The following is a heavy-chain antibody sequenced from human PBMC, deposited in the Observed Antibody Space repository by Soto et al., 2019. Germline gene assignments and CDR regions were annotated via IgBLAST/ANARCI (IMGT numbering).Heavy chain of an antibody. CDR2: IDGSGRNT. D-gene: IGHD2-15*01. V-gene: IGHV3-23*01. Sequence: EVQLLESGGGLVQPGGSLRLSCAASGFTFSSYAMSWVRQAPGKGLEWVSGIDGSGRNTYYADSVKGRFTISRDISKNTLSVQMDSLRVEDTALYYCAKDGGSVCSGGTCYFQAPDYWGQGTLVTVSS. CDR1: GFTFSSYA. CDR3: AKDGGSVCSGGTCYFQAPDY. J-gene: IGHJ4*02.